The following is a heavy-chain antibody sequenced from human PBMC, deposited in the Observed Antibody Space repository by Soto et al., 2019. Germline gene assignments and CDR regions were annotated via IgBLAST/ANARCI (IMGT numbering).Heavy chain of an antibody. CDR1: GFTFSSYA. V-gene: IGHV3-23*01. Sequence: GGSLRLSCAASGFTFSSYAMSWVRQAPGKGLEWVSIISGSGGSTYYADSVKGRFTISRDNSKNTLYLQMNSLRAEDTAVYYCAQLRGTTVTKPDYWGQGTLVAVSS. CDR2: ISGSGGST. D-gene: IGHD4-4*01. J-gene: IGHJ4*02. CDR3: AQLRGTTVTKPDY.